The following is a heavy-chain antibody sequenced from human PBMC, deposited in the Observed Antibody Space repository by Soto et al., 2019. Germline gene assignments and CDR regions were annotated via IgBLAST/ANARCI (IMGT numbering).Heavy chain of an antibody. CDR1: GFTFSSYS. CDR2: ISSSSSYI. D-gene: IGHD3-10*01. J-gene: IGHJ6*02. V-gene: IGHV3-21*01. Sequence: PGGSLRLSCAASGFTFSSYSMNWVRRAPGKGLEWVSSISSSSSYIYYADSVKGRFTISRDNAKNSLYLQMNSLRAEDTAVYYCARDPRGPNYYGMDVWGQGTTVTVSS. CDR3: ARDPRGPNYYGMDV.